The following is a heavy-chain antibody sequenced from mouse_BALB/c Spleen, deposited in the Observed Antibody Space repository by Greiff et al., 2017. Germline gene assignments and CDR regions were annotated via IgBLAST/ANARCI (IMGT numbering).Heavy chain of an antibody. V-gene: IGHV1-67*01. CDR1: SYTFTDYA. CDR3: ARGGYYGNQYFDV. J-gene: IGHJ1*01. CDR2: ISTYYGNT. D-gene: IGHD2-1*01. Sequence: QVQLQQSGPELVRPGVSVKISCTGSSYTFTDYAMHWVKQSHAKSLEWIGVISTYYGNTNYNQKFKGKATMTVDKSSSTAYMELARLTSEDSAVYYCARGGYYGNQYFDVWGAGTTVTVSA.